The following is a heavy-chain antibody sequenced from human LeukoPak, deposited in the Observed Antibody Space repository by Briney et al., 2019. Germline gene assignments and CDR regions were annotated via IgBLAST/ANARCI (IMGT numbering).Heavy chain of an antibody. V-gene: IGHV4-38-2*02. CDR2: IYYSGST. J-gene: IGHJ6*03. Sequence: SETLSLTCTVSGYSISSGYYWGWIRQPPGKGLEWIGSIYYSGSTNYNPSLKSRVTISVDTSKNQFSLKLSSVTAADTAVYYCAREKYYYDSSGYRDYMDVWGKGTTVTVSS. CDR3: AREKYYYDSSGYRDYMDV. CDR1: GYSISSGYY. D-gene: IGHD3-22*01.